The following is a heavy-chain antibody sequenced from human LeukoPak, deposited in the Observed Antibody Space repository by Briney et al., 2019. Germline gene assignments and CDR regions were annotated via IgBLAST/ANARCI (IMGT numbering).Heavy chain of an antibody. CDR3: AKDLGDYDGNSDLNY. J-gene: IGHJ4*02. V-gene: IGHV1-69*13. CDR1: GGTFSSYA. D-gene: IGHD4-23*01. CDR2: IIPIFGTA. Sequence: SVKVSCTASGGTFSSYAISWVRQAPGQGLEWMGGIIPIFGTANYAQKFQGRVTITADESTSTAYMELSSLRSGDTAVYYCAKDLGDYDGNSDLNYWGQGTLVTVSS.